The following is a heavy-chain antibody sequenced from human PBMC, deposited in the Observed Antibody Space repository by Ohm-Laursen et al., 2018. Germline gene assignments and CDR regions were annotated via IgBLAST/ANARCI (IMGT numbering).Heavy chain of an antibody. J-gene: IGHJ4*02. Sequence: SDTLSLTCTVSGGSISSYYWSWIRQPPGRVLEWIGYIYYSGSTNYKPSLKSRVTISVDTSKNQFSLKLSSVTAADTAVYYCARHSMFQQLGSFGYWGLGTLVTVSS. CDR1: GGSISSYY. CDR3: ARHSMFQQLGSFGY. D-gene: IGHD6-13*01. CDR2: IYYSGST. V-gene: IGHV4-59*08.